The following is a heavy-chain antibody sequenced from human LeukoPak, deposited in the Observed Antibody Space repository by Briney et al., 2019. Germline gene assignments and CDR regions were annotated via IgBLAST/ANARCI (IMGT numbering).Heavy chain of an antibody. D-gene: IGHD3-22*01. Sequence: GASVTVSCKASGYTFTSYGISWVRQAPGQGLEWMGWISAYNGNTNYAQKLQGRVTMTTDTSTSTAYMELRSLRSDDTAVYYCARPVAYYDSSGGYYYYYYMDVWGKGTTVTVSS. CDR3: ARPVAYYDSSGGYYYYYYMDV. V-gene: IGHV1-18*01. CDR2: ISAYNGNT. J-gene: IGHJ6*03. CDR1: GYTFTSYG.